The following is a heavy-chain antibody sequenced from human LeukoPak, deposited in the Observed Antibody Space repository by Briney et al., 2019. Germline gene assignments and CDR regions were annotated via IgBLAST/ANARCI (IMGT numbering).Heavy chain of an antibody. CDR1: GYSISSGYY. CDR3: ARFGLGYCSSTSCQH. CDR2: IYHSGST. V-gene: IGHV4-38-2*01. Sequence: PSETLSLTCAVSGYSISSGYYWGWIRQPPGKELEWIGSIYHSGSTYYNPSLKSRVTISVDTSKNQFSLKLSPVTAADTAVYYCARFGLGYCSSTSCQHWGPGTLVTVSS. D-gene: IGHD2-2*01. J-gene: IGHJ4*02.